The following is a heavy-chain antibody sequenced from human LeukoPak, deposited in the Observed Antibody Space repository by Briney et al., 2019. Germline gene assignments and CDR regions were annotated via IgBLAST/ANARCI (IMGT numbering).Heavy chain of an antibody. V-gene: IGHV4-31*03. CDR3: ARNRLWTAFDI. D-gene: IGHD3/OR15-3a*01. CDR2: IYYSGST. Sequence: PSQTLSLTCTVSGGSISSGGYYWSWIRQHPGKGLEWIGYIYYSGSTNYNPSLKSRVTISVDTSKNQFSLKLSSVTAADTAVYYCARNRLWTAFDIWGQGTMVTVSS. CDR1: GGSISSGGYY. J-gene: IGHJ3*02.